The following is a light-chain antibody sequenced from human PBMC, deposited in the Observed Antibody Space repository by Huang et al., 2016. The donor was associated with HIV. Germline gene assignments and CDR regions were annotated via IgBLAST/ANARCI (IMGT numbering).Light chain of an antibody. Sequence: IVMTQSPATLSVSPGERATLSCRASQSISNNLAWYQQKPGQAPRLLISAASTRATGVPARYTASGSRTGFTLTINSLQSEDYAVYYCQQYSNWPPGETFGPGTQVDMK. J-gene: IGKJ3*01. V-gene: IGKV3-15*01. CDR3: QQYSNWPPGET. CDR1: QSISNN. CDR2: AAS.